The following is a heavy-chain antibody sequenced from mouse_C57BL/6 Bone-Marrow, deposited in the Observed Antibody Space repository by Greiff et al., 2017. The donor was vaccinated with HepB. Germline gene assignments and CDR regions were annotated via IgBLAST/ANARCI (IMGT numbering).Heavy chain of an antibody. J-gene: IGHJ4*01. CDR2: ISNGGGST. CDR3: ARQLQRPPYYAMDY. V-gene: IGHV5-12*01. CDR1: GFTFSDYY. D-gene: IGHD1-1*01. Sequence: EVKLVESGGGLVQPGGSLKLSCAASGFTFSDYYMYWVRQTPEKRLEWVAYISNGGGSTYYPDTVKGRFTISRDNAKNTLYLQMSRLKSEDTAMYYCARQLQRPPYYAMDYWGQGTSVTVSS.